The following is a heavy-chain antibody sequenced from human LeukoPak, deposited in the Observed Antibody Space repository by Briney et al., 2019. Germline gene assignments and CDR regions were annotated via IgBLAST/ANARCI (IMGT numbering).Heavy chain of an antibody. CDR1: GGSISSSNW. CDR2: IYHSGST. CDR3: ARAEEMAPGGDVFDI. D-gene: IGHD5-24*01. J-gene: IGHJ3*02. V-gene: IGHV4-4*02. Sequence: SGTLSLTCAVSGGSISSSNWWSWVRQPPGKGLEWIGEIYHSGSTNYNPSLKSRVTISVDKSKNQFSLKLSSVTAADTAVYYCARAEEMAPGGDVFDIWGQGTMVTVSS.